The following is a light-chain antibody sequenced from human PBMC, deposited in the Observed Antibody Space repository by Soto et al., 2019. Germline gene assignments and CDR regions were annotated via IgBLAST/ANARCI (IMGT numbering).Light chain of an antibody. CDR2: EVS. V-gene: IGLV2-8*01. CDR1: SSDVGGYNY. J-gene: IGLJ2*01. CDR3: RSYGGSTNLL. Sequence: QSALTQPPSASGSPGQSVTISCTGTSSDVGGYNYVSWYQHHPGKAPKVMIYEVSKRPSGVPDRFSGSKSGNTASLTVSGLQADDEADYYCRSYGGSTNLLFGGGTKLTVL.